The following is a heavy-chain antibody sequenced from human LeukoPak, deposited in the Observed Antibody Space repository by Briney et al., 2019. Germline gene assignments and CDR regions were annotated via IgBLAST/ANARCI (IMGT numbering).Heavy chain of an antibody. Sequence: SETLSLTCAVSGDSVSSGSYYWSWNRQPPGKGLEWIGYIYYSGNTNYNPSLKSRVTISIDTSKNQFSLKLSSVTAADTAMYYCARSLFWGDYPYYFDYWGQGTLVTVSS. CDR1: GDSVSSGSYY. CDR2: IYYSGNT. V-gene: IGHV4-61*01. J-gene: IGHJ4*02. CDR3: ARSLFWGDYPYYFDY. D-gene: IGHD4-17*01.